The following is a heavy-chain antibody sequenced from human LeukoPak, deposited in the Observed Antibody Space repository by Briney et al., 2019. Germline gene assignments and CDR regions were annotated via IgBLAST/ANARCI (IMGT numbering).Heavy chain of an antibody. CDR3: ARRVVARPFDY. Sequence: SETLSLTCTVSGGSISSGGYYWSWIRQPPGKGLEWIGEINHSGSTNYNPSLKSRVTISVDTSKNQFSLKLSSVTAADTAVYYCARRVVARPFDYWGQGTLVTVSS. CDR1: GGSISSGGYY. CDR2: INHSGST. J-gene: IGHJ4*02. D-gene: IGHD2-2*01. V-gene: IGHV4-39*07.